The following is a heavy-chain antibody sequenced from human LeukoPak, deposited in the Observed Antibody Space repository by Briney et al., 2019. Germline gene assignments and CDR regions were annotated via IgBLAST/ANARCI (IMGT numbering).Heavy chain of an antibody. V-gene: IGHV1-24*01. J-gene: IGHJ4*02. CDR3: ARRDIVVVPAAIADDY. D-gene: IGHD2-2*02. Sequence: ASVKVSCKVSGYTLTELSMHWVRQAPGKGLEWMGGFDPEDGETIYAQKFQGRVTMTEDTSTDTAYMELSSLRSDDTAVYYCARRDIVVVPAAIADDYWGQGTLVTVSS. CDR2: FDPEDGET. CDR1: GYTLTELS.